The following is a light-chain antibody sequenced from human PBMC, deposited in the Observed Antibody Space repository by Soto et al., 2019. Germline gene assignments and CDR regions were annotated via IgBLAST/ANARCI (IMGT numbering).Light chain of an antibody. CDR1: QSVSRSY. CDR3: QQYGSSSYT. V-gene: IGKV3-20*01. CDR2: GAS. Sequence: DIVLTQSPGTLSLSPGERATLSCRASQSVSRSYLAWYQQKPGQAPRIIIYGASSRATGIPDRFSGSGSGTDFTLTISRLDPEDFAEYYCQQYGSSSYTFGQGTKLEIK. J-gene: IGKJ2*01.